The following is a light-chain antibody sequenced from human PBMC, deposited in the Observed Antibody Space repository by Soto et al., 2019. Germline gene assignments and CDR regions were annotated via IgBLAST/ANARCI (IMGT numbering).Light chain of an antibody. CDR3: QQYNSYST. Sequence: EIGLTQSPDTLSLSPGERATLPCRASQSVSTYLAWYQQKPGQAPRLLIYDASNRATGIPARFSGGGSGTDFTLTISSLEPEDFATYYCQQYNSYSTFGQGTKVDIK. V-gene: IGKV3-11*01. J-gene: IGKJ1*01. CDR1: QSVSTY. CDR2: DAS.